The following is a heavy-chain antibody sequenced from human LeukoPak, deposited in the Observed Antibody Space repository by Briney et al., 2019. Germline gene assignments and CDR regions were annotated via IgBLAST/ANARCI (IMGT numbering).Heavy chain of an antibody. J-gene: IGHJ4*02. CDR1: GFTFSDYY. Sequence: GGSLRLSCAASGFTFSDYYMAWIRQAPGKGLEWVSYISSSGSTIYYADSVKGRFTISRDNAKNTLYLQMNSLRAEDTAVYYCARARPVAGLDYWGQGTLVTVSS. CDR3: ARARPVAGLDY. V-gene: IGHV3-11*01. CDR2: ISSSGSTI. D-gene: IGHD6-19*01.